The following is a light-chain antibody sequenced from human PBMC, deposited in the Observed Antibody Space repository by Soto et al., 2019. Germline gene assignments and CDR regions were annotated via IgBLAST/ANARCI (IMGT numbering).Light chain of an antibody. CDR1: SSNIGAGYP. V-gene: IGLV1-40*01. CDR2: GNT. CDR3: QSYDSSLSGWV. J-gene: IGLJ3*02. Sequence: QSVLTQPPSVSGAPGQRVTVSCIGGSSNIGAGYPVHWFQQFPGTAPKLLIYGNTNRPSGVPDRFSGSKSATSASLAITGLQAEDEADYYCQSYDSSLSGWVFGGGTKVTVL.